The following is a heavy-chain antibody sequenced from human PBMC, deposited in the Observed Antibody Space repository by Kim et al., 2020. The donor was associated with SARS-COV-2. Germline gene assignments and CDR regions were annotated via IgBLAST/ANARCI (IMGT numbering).Heavy chain of an antibody. Sequence: ASVKVSCKASGYTFTGYYMHWVRQAPGQGLEWMGRINPNSGGTNYAQKFQGRVTMTRDTSISTAYMELSRLRSDDTAVYYCARVRQQLDPFDYWGQGTLVTVSS. CDR3: ARVRQQLDPFDY. CDR1: GYTFTGYY. V-gene: IGHV1-2*06. J-gene: IGHJ4*02. D-gene: IGHD6-13*01. CDR2: INPNSGGT.